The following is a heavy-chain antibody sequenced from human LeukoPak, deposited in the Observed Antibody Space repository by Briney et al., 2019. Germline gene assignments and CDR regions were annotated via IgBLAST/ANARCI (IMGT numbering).Heavy chain of an antibody. D-gene: IGHD3-9*01. V-gene: IGHV1-2*02. J-gene: IGHJ6*02. CDR1: GYTFTAYY. CDR3: ARVFDILTGSYYYYYGMDV. Sequence: ASVKVSCKASGYTFTAYYMHWVRQAPGQGLEWMGWINPNSGGTNYAQKFQGRVTMTRDTSISTAYMELSRLRSDDTAVYYCARVFDILTGSYYYYYGMDVWGQGTTVTVSS. CDR2: INPNSGGT.